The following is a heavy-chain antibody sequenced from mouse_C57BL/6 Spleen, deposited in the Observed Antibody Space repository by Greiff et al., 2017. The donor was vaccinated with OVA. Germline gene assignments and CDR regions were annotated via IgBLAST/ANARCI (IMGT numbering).Heavy chain of an antibody. J-gene: IGHJ4*01. CDR2: ISYDGSN. Sequence: DVKLEESGPGLVKPSQSLSLTCSVTGYSITSGYYWNWIRQFPGNKLEWMGYISYDGSNNYNPSLKNRISITRDTSKNQFFLKLNSVTTEDTATYYCASQLRLRPMDYWGQGTSVTVSS. CDR3: ASQLRLRPMDY. V-gene: IGHV3-6*01. CDR1: GYSITSGYY. D-gene: IGHD3-2*02.